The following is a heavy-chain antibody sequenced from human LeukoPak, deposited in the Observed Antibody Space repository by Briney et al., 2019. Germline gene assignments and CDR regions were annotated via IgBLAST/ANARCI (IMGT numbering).Heavy chain of an antibody. V-gene: IGHV3-23*01. J-gene: IGHJ3*02. D-gene: IGHD4-17*01. CDR2: ISGGGDGT. CDR1: GLTFSNYA. Sequence: GGSLRLSCVASGLTFSNYAMTWVRQTPGKGLEWVSSISGGGDGTSYADSVKGRFTLSRDNSKNTLFLHMDSLRADDTAVYYCSKDPNGDYVGAFDMWGPGTMVTVSS. CDR3: SKDPNGDYVGAFDM.